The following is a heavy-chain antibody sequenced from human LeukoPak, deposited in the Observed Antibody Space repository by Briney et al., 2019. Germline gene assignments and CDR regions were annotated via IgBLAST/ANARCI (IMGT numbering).Heavy chain of an antibody. D-gene: IGHD5-18*01. CDR1: GGTFSSYA. Sequence: EASVKVSCKASGGTFSSYAISWVRQAPGQGLEGVGRIIPIFGTANYAQKFQGRVTITTDESTSTAYMELSSLRSEDTAVYYCARDLRQVDTAMATEYNWFDPWGQGTLVTVSS. CDR3: ARDLRQVDTAMATEYNWFDP. J-gene: IGHJ5*02. CDR2: IIPIFGTA. V-gene: IGHV1-69*05.